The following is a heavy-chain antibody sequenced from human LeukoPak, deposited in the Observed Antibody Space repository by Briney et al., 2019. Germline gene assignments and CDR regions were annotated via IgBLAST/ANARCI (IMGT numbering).Heavy chain of an antibody. J-gene: IGHJ4*02. Sequence: PGGSLRLSCAASGFTFSSYSMNWVRQAPGKGLEWVSSISSSSSYIYYADSVKGRSTISRDNAKNSLYLQMNSLRAEDTAVYYCARDRRELERGYFDYWGQGTLVTVSS. CDR2: ISSSSSYI. CDR3: ARDRRELERGYFDY. D-gene: IGHD1-1*01. V-gene: IGHV3-21*01. CDR1: GFTFSSYS.